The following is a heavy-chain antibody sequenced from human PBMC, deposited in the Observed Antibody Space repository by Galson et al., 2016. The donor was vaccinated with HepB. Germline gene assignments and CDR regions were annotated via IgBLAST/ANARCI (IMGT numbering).Heavy chain of an antibody. V-gene: IGHV4-31*03. D-gene: IGHD3-10*01. CDR1: GGSVNSGGYY. Sequence: TLSLTCTVSGGSVNSGGYYWNWIRQHPEKGLEWIGYIFYNGITSYNKSLKSRVTISLDTSRSQFSLRMTSMTAADTAVYYCARGRRFGEILRIVGWFDSWGQGTLVTVSP. CDR3: ARGRRFGEILRIVGWFDS. J-gene: IGHJ5*01. CDR2: IFYNGIT.